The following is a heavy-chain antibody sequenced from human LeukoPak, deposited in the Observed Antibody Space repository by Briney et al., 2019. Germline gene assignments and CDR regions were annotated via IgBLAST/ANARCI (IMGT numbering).Heavy chain of an antibody. CDR3: ARGPVIGGHSSSSAWYFDL. CDR1: GYTFTSYY. J-gene: IGHJ2*01. Sequence: ASVKVSCKASGYTFTSYYMHWLRQAPGQGLEWMGIINPSGGSTGYAQKFQGRVTMTRDTSTSTVYMELSSLRSEDTAVYYCARGPVIGGHSSSSAWYFDLWGRGTLVTVSS. CDR2: INPSGGST. D-gene: IGHD6-6*01. V-gene: IGHV1-46*01.